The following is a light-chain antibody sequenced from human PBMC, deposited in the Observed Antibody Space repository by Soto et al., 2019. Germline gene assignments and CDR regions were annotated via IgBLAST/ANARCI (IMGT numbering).Light chain of an antibody. Sequence: IVLTQSPGXXXXSXVXXXTLSGRASQSVSSSYLAWYQQKPGQAPRLLIYGASSRATGIPDRFSGSGSGTDFTLTISRLEPEDFAVYYCQQYGSSPWTFGQGTKVDIK. V-gene: IGKV3-20*01. CDR3: QQYGSSPWT. CDR1: QSVSSSY. CDR2: GAS. J-gene: IGKJ1*01.